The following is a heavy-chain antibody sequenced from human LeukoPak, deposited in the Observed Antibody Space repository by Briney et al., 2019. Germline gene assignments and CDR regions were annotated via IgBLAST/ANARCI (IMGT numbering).Heavy chain of an antibody. CDR1: GGSISSGDYY. J-gene: IGHJ4*02. CDR2: IYYSGST. Sequence: PSETLSLTCTVSGGSISSGDYYWSWIRQPPGKGLEWIGYIYYSGSTYYNPSLKSRVTISVDTSKNQFSLKLSSVTAADTAVYYCARVVRCSGGSCYYYFDYWGRGTLVTVSS. V-gene: IGHV4-30-4*08. D-gene: IGHD2-15*01. CDR3: ARVVRCSGGSCYYYFDY.